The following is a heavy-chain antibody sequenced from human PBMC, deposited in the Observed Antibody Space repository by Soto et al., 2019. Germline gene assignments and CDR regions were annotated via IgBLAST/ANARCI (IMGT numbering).Heavy chain of an antibody. D-gene: IGHD6-13*01. CDR3: ARDSHSQQPNHRWGGGYVDV. V-gene: IGHV4-31*11. Sequence: QLQLQESGPGLVKPSQTLSLTCAVSGGSISNGGYYWSWIRQHPGKGLEWIGSIYFSGSTNYIPSLKSRVTISVATPKNEFSMKLSSVTAADTAVYSCARDSHSQQPNHRWGGGYVDVWGKGTTVTVSS. J-gene: IGHJ6*03. CDR1: GGSISNGGYY. CDR2: IYFSGST.